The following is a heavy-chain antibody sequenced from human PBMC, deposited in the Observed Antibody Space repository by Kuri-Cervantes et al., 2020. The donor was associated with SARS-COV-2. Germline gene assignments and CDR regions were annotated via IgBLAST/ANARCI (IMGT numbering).Heavy chain of an antibody. Sequence: LSLSCTVTGASISSYYRSWNRQPPGEGLEWIGYIYYSGSTNYNTSFKSRVTISVNTSKNQFSLKLSAVTAADTAVYYCASAGAVAVTLDYWGQGTLVTVSS. V-gene: IGHV4-59*01. CDR3: ASAGAVAVTLDY. CDR1: GASISSYY. D-gene: IGHD6-19*01. CDR2: IYYSGST. J-gene: IGHJ4*02.